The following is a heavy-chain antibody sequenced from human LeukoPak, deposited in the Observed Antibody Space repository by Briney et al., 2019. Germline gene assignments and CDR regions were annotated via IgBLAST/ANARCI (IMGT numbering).Heavy chain of an antibody. V-gene: IGHV1-2*06. CDR3: ARAQDYYDSSVRHAFDI. CDR1: GYTFTGYY. D-gene: IGHD3-22*01. CDR2: INPNSGGT. Sequence: ASVKVSCKASGYTFTGYYMHWVRQAPGQGLEWMGRINPNSGGTNHAQKFQGRVTMTRDTSISTAYMELSRLRSDDTAVYYCARAQDYYDSSVRHAFDIWGQGTMVTVSS. J-gene: IGHJ3*02.